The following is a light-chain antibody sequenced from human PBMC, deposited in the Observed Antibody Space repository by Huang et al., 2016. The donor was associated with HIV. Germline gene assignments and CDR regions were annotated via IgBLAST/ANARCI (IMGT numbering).Light chain of an antibody. CDR2: RAS. Sequence: DIRMTQSPSTLSASVGDRVTITCRASQNINTWLAWYQQKPGKAPDLLTYRASSLQVGVPSRFTGSGSGTEFTLTITSLQPDDLGTYYCQQYNTYLYTFGQGTKLEI. CDR1: QNINTW. J-gene: IGKJ2*01. CDR3: QQYNTYLYT. V-gene: IGKV1-5*03.